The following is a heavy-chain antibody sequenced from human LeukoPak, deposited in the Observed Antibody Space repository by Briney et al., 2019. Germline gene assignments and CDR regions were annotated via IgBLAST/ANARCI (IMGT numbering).Heavy chain of an antibody. D-gene: IGHD2-2*01. J-gene: IGHJ6*02. CDR2: ISGSGGST. CDR3: TKKECSSTSCYSYYYYDMDV. Sequence: GGSLRLSCAASGFTFSSFAMSWVHQAPGKGLEWVSAISGSGGSTYYADSVKGRFTISRDNSKNTLYLQMNSLRAEDTAVYYCTKKECSSTSCYSYYYYDMDVWGQGTTVTVS. V-gene: IGHV3-23*01. CDR1: GFTFSSFA.